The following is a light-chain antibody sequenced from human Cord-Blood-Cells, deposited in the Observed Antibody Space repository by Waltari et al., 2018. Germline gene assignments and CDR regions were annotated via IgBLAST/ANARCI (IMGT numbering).Light chain of an antibody. CDR2: RNN. J-gene: IGLJ3*02. Sequence: QSVLTQPPSASGTPGQSVTIPCSGSSSNIGSHYVYWYQQLPGTAPKLLIYRNNQRPSGVPARFSGSKSGTSASLAISGLRSEDEADYYCAAWDDSLSGWVFGGGTKLTVL. CDR3: AAWDDSLSGWV. CDR1: SSNIGSHY. V-gene: IGLV1-47*01.